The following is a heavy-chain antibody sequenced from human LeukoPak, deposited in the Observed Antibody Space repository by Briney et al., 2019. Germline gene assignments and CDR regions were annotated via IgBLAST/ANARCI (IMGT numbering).Heavy chain of an antibody. CDR1: GFSLSNYW. D-gene: IGHD3-3*01. CDR2: ISPDGSQT. V-gene: IGHV3-74*01. Sequence: PGGSLRLSCAASGFSLSNYWMHWVRQAPGKGLMWVSQISPDGSQTFYADSVKGRFTISRDNAKNTLYLQMDSLRAEDTAVYYCARDRAWNYFDYWGQGTLVTVSS. CDR3: ARDRAWNYFDY. J-gene: IGHJ4*02.